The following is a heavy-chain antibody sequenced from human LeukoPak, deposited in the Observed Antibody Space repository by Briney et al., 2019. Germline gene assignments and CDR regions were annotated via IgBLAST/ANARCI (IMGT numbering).Heavy chain of an antibody. CDR2: IYHSGST. V-gene: IGHV4-4*02. Sequence: SGTLSLTCAVSGGSISSSNWWSWIRQLPGKGLEWIGEIYHSGSTNYNPSLKSRVTISVDKSKNQFSLKLSSVTAADTAVYYCARDYVRYFDWLPPPYYYYYGMDVWGKGTTVTVSS. CDR3: ARDYVRYFDWLPPPYYYYYGMDV. J-gene: IGHJ6*04. D-gene: IGHD3-9*01. CDR1: GGSISSSNW.